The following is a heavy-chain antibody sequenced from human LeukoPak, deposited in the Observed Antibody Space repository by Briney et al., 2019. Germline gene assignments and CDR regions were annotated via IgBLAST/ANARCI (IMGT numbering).Heavy chain of an antibody. V-gene: IGHV1-2*02. CDR3: ARNIWFGESADAFDI. D-gene: IGHD3-10*01. CDR1: GYTFTGYY. J-gene: IGHJ3*02. CDR2: INPNNGGT. Sequence: ASVKVSCKASGYTFTGYYMHWVRQAPGQGLEWMGWINPNNGGTNYAQKFQGRVTMTRDKSIRTAYMELSRLTSDDTAVYYCARNIWFGESADAFDIWGQGTMVTVSS.